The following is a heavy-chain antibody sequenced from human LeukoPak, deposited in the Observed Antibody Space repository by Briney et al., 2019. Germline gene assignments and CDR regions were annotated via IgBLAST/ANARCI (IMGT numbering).Heavy chain of an antibody. V-gene: IGHV3-21*01. D-gene: IGHD2-2*02. CDR3: ARAQVPDCSRTSCYKYYYYGMDV. CDR2: ISSNSSYI. Sequence: GGSLRLSCAASGFTFSGYSMNWVRQAPGKGLEWVSSISSNSSYIYYADSVKGRFTISRDNAKNSLYLQMNSLRAEDTAVYYCARAQVPDCSRTSCYKYYYYGMDVWGQGTTVTVSS. CDR1: GFTFSGYS. J-gene: IGHJ6*02.